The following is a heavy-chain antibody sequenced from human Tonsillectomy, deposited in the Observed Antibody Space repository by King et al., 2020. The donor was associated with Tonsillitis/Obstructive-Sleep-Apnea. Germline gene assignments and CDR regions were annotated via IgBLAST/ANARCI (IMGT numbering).Heavy chain of an antibody. J-gene: IGHJ3*02. CDR3: ARQRGYPTYSCADPTAFDI. V-gene: IGHV5-51*01. CDR1: GYNFNNYW. D-gene: IGHD2-15*01. CDR2: IFPRDSDT. Sequence: QLVQSGAEVKKPGASLRISCKGSGYNFNNYWIGWVRQIPGKGMEWMGIIFPRDSDTRYSPSFQGQVTISADKSTSTAYLQWSSLKAADSAMYYCARQRGYPTYSCADPTAFDIWGQGTMVTVSS.